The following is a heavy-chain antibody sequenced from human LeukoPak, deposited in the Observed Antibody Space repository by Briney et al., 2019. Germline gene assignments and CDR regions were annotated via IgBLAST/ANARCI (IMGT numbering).Heavy chain of an antibody. CDR3: ARDYYDSSGYPTQLTDY. CDR1: GGSFGGYY. J-gene: IGHJ4*02. Sequence: PSETLSLTCAVYGGSFGGYYWSWIRQPPGKGLEWIGEINHSGSTNYNPSLKSRVTISVDTSKNQFSLKLSSVTAADTAVYYCARDYYDSSGYPTQLTDYWGQGTLVTVSS. D-gene: IGHD3-22*01. V-gene: IGHV4-34*01. CDR2: INHSGST.